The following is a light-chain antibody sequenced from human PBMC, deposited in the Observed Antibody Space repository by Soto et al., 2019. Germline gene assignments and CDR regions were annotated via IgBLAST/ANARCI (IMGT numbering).Light chain of an antibody. Sequence: DIQMTQSPSSLSASLGDRVTITFRASRSISHYFNWYQQKSGKAPRLLIYAASSLQPGVPSRFSGTGTGTAFTLTITSLQPEDSATYYCQQSYSVPRFGQGTRVDLK. CDR1: RSISHY. CDR3: QQSYSVPR. V-gene: IGKV1-39*01. J-gene: IGKJ1*01. CDR2: AAS.